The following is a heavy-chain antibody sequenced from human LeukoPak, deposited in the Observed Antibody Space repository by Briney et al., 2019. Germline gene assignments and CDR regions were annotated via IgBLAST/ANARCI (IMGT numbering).Heavy chain of an antibody. CDR1: GFTFSNYN. CDR2: ISSCSSYI. CDR3: ARGTNWGGDDAFDI. J-gene: IGHJ3*02. D-gene: IGHD7-27*01. Sequence: GGSLRLSCAASGFTFSNYNMNWVRQAPGKGLEWVSSISSCSSYIYYADSVKGRFTISRDNAKNSLYLQMTSLRAEDTAVYYCARGTNWGGDDAFDIWGQGTMVTVSS. V-gene: IGHV3-21*01.